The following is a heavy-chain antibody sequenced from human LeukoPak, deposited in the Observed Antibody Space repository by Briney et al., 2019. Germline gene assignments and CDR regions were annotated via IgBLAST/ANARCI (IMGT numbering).Heavy chain of an antibody. D-gene: IGHD5-18*01. V-gene: IGHV1-69*11. CDR3: AADSPRGYSYGRNFDY. Sequence: SVKVSCKASGGVFTTYAISWVRQAPGQGLEWMGSIIPFLGTTNYAQKFQGRVTITADEPTRTAYMELSSLRSEDTAVYYCAADSPRGYSYGRNFDYWGQGTLVTVSS. J-gene: IGHJ4*02. CDR1: GGVFTTYA. CDR2: IIPFLGTT.